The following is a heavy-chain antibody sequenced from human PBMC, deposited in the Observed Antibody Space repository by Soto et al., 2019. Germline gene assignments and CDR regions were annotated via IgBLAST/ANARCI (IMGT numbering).Heavy chain of an antibody. V-gene: IGHV4-61*08. D-gene: IGHD1-7*01. CDR3: ARDLGELDAFDI. Sequence: PSETLSLTCTVSGGPFSRGGYYWSWIRQHPGKGLECIGYIFYSGSTNYNPTLKSRVTISVDTSKNQFSLKLSSVTAADTAVYYCARDLGELDAFDIWGQGTMVTVSS. CDR1: GGPFSRGGYY. CDR2: IFYSGST. J-gene: IGHJ3*02.